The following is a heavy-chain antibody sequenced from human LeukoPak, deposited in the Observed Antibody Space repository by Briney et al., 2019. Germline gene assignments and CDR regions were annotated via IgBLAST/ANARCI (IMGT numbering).Heavy chain of an antibody. D-gene: IGHD3-10*01. V-gene: IGHV1-69*13. CDR2: IIPIFGTA. CDR3: ARAPSPVRDYYYMDV. J-gene: IGHJ6*03. Sequence: ASVKVSCKASGGTFSSYAISWVRQAPGQGLEWMGGIIPIFGTANYAQKFQGRVTITADESTSTAYMELSSLRSEDTAVYYCARAPSPVRDYYYMDVWGKGTTVTVSS. CDR1: GGTFSSYA.